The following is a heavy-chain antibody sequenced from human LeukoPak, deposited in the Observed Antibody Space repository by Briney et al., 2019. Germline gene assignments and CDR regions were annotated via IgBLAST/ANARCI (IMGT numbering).Heavy chain of an antibody. Sequence: GGSLRLSCADSGFTFSSYSMNWVRQAPGKGLEWVSSISSSSSYIYYADSVKGRFTISRDNAKNSLYMQMNSLRAEATAVYYCARDYRVVTFDYWGQGTLVTVSS. D-gene: IGHD2-21*02. J-gene: IGHJ4*02. CDR1: GFTFSSYS. CDR2: ISSSSSYI. CDR3: ARDYRVVTFDY. V-gene: IGHV3-21*01.